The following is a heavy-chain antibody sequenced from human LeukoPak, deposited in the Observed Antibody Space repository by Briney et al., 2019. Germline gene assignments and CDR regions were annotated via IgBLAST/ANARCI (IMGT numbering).Heavy chain of an antibody. J-gene: IGHJ4*02. CDR1: GFTFSSYW. D-gene: IGHD1-26*01. V-gene: IGHV3-7*01. CDR3: ARGSYRRPTDY. CDR2: IKQDGSEK. Sequence: GGSLRLSCAASGFTFSSYWMGWVRQAPGKGLEWVANIKQDGSEKYYVDSVKGRFTISRDNAKNSLYLQMNSLRAEDTAVYYCARGSYRRPTDYWGQGTLVTVSS.